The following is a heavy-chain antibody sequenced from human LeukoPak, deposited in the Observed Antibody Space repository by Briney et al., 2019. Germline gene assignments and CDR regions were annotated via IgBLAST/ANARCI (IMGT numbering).Heavy chain of an antibody. V-gene: IGHV3-21*01. CDR3: ARVWSYYYFDY. D-gene: IGHD2-8*02. CDR1: GFTFSSYS. Sequence: GGSLRLSCAAPGFTFSSYSMNWVRQAPGKGLEWVSSISSSSSYIYYADSVKGRFTISRDNAKNSLYLQMNSLRAEDTAVYYCARVWSYYYFDYWGQGTLVTVSS. CDR2: ISSSSSYI. J-gene: IGHJ4*02.